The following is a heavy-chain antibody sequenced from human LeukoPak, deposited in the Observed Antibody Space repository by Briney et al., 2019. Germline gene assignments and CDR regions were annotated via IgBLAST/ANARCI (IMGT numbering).Heavy chain of an antibody. Sequence: SETLSLTCAVYGGSFSGYYWSWIRQPPGKGLEWIGEINHSGSTNYNPSLKSRVTISVDTSKNQFSLKLSSVTAADTAVYYCARESVHIVVVTATNWFDPWGQGTLVTVSS. CDR3: ARESVHIVVVTATNWFDP. D-gene: IGHD2-21*02. V-gene: IGHV4-34*01. CDR1: GGSFSGYY. J-gene: IGHJ5*02. CDR2: INHSGST.